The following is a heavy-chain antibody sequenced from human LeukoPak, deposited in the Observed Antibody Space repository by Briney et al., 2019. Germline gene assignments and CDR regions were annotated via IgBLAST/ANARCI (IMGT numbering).Heavy chain of an antibody. CDR2: ISYDGSNK. Sequence: PGGSLTLSCAASGFTFSSYAMHWVRQAPGQGLEWVAVISYDGSNKYYADPVKGRFTISRDNSKNTLYLQMNSLRAEDTAVYYCARDPYGDYYFDFWGQGTLVTVSS. CDR3: ARDPYGDYYFDF. CDR1: GFTFSSYA. D-gene: IGHD4-17*01. V-gene: IGHV3-30-3*01. J-gene: IGHJ4*02.